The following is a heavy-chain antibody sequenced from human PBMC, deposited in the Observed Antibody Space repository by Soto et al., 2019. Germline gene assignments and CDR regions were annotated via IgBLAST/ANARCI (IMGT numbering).Heavy chain of an antibody. D-gene: IGHD3-9*01. Sequence: ASVKVSCKASGYTFTSYGISWVRQAPGQGPEWMGWISGYNGNTNYAQKLQGRVTMTTDTSTSTAYMELRSLRSDDTAVYYCATHYDILPNWFDPWGQGTLVTVSS. CDR1: GYTFTSYG. CDR2: ISGYNGNT. V-gene: IGHV1-18*04. J-gene: IGHJ5*02. CDR3: ATHYDILPNWFDP.